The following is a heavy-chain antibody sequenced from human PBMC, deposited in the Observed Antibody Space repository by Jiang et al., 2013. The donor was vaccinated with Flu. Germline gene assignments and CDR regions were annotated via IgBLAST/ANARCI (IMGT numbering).Heavy chain of an antibody. V-gene: IGHV4-61*02. D-gene: IGHD2-2*02. CDR3: ATEAAYINTWSLG. J-gene: IGHJ4*02. Sequence: PAGKGLEWIGRIYSSGSTNYNPSLRSRVTISLDTSKNQFSLKLASVTAADMAVYYCATEAAYINTWSLGWGREPWSPSP. CDR2: IYSSGST.